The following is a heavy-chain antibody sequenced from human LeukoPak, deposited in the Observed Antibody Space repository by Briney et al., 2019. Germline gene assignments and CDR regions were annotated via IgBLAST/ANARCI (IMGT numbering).Heavy chain of an antibody. V-gene: IGHV1-69*05. Sequence: GASVKVSCKASGGTFSSYAISWVRQAPGQGREWMGRIIPIFGTANYAQKFQGRVTITTDESTSTAYMELSSLRSEDTAVYCCAGGQGHYGSGDDYWGQGTLVTVSS. CDR1: GGTFSSYA. CDR2: IIPIFGTA. CDR3: AGGQGHYGSGDDY. J-gene: IGHJ4*02. D-gene: IGHD3-10*01.